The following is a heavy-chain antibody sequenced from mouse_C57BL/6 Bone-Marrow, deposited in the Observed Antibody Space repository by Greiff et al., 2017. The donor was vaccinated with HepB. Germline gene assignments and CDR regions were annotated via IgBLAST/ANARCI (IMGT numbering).Heavy chain of an antibody. J-gene: IGHJ3*01. CDR3: ARGRTD. CDR1: GFTFSSYA. Sequence: DVMLVESGGGLVKPGGSLKLSCAASGFTFSSYAMSWVRQTPEKRLEWVATISDGGSYTYYPDNVKGRFTISRDNAKNNLYLQMSHLKSEDTAMYYCARGRTDWGQGTLVTVSA. V-gene: IGHV5-4*03. CDR2: ISDGGSYT.